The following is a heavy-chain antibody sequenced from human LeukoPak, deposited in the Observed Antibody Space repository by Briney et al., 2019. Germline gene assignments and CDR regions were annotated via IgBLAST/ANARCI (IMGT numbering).Heavy chain of an antibody. Sequence: GGSLRLSCAASGFTVSSNYMSWVRQAPGKGLEWVSVIYSGGSTYYADSVKGRFTISRDNSKNTLYLQMNSLRAEDTAVYYCAKDTETVSMVRGVMVDYWGQGTLVTVSS. CDR1: GFTVSSNY. D-gene: IGHD3-10*01. CDR2: IYSGGST. J-gene: IGHJ4*02. V-gene: IGHV3-53*05. CDR3: AKDTETVSMVRGVMVDY.